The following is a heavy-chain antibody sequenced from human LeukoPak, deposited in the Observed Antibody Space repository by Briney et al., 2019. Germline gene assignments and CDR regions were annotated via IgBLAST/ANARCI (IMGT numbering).Heavy chain of an antibody. Sequence: GGSLRLSCAASGFTFSSYAMSWVRQAPGKGLEWVSAISGSGGSTYYADSVKGRFTISRDNSTNTLYLQMNSLRAEDTAVYYCAKGGSRSLSYNWFDPWGEGTLVTVSS. J-gene: IGHJ5*02. CDR2: ISGSGGST. D-gene: IGHD6-13*01. CDR1: GFTFSSYA. V-gene: IGHV3-23*01. CDR3: AKGGSRSLSYNWFDP.